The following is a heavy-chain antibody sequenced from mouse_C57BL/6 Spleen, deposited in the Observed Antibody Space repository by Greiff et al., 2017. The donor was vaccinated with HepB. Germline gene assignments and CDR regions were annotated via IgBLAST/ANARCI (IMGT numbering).Heavy chain of an antibody. J-gene: IGHJ3*01. D-gene: IGHD3-3*01. CDR2: ISSGSSTI. CDR1: GFTFSDYG. V-gene: IGHV5-17*01. CDR3: ASEGGFAY. Sequence: DVHLVESGGGLVKPGGSLKLSCAASGFTFSDYGMHWVRQAPEKGLEWVAYISSGSSTIYYADTVKGRFTISRDNAKNTLVLQMTSLRSEDTAMYYCASEGGFAYWGQGTLVTVSA.